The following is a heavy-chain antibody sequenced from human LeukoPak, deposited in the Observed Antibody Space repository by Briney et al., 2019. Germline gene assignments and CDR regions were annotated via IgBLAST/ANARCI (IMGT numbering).Heavy chain of an antibody. CDR1: GGSISSYF. CDR3: ARGGLANYFDH. D-gene: IGHD3/OR15-3a*01. CDR2: INHSGTT. Sequence: PSETLSLTCTVSGGSISSYFWSWIRQPAGKGLEWIGEINHSGTTNYNPSLKSRVTISVDTSKNQFSLKLTSVTAADTAVYYCARGGLANYFDHWGQGTLVPVSS. J-gene: IGHJ4*02. V-gene: IGHV4-34*01.